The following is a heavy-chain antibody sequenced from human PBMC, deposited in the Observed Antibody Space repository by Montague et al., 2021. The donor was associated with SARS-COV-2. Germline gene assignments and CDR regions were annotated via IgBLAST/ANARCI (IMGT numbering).Heavy chain of an antibody. V-gene: IGHV4-39*01. CDR3: ARHSGGSEVAGFDY. J-gene: IGHJ4*02. D-gene: IGHD6-19*01. Sequence: SETLSLTCSVSGNSLSNSRYFWGWIRQPPRKGLEWIGSFYFGGRFLYNSSLESRVTISVDTSKNQFSLPLSSVTASDTAVYYCARHSGGSEVAGFDYWGQGILVTVSS. CDR1: GNSLSNSRYF. CDR2: FYFGGRF.